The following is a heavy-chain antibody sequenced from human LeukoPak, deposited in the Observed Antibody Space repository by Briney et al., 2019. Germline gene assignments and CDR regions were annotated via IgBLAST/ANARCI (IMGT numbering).Heavy chain of an antibody. D-gene: IGHD6-19*01. CDR2: IYHSGST. Sequence: SQTLSLTRTVSGGSISSGGYYWSWIRQPPGKGLEWIGYIYHSGSTYYNPSLKSRVTISVDRSKNQFSLKLSSVTAADTAVYYCARDGSSGWSRSAFDIWGQGTMVTVSS. V-gene: IGHV4-30-2*01. CDR1: GGSISSGGYY. J-gene: IGHJ3*02. CDR3: ARDGSSGWSRSAFDI.